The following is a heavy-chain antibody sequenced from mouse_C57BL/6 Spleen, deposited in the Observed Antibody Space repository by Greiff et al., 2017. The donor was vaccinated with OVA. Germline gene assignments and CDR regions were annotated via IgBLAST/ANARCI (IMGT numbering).Heavy chain of an antibody. D-gene: IGHD1-1*01. V-gene: IGHV1-64*01. CDR2: IQPNSGST. CDR1: GYTFTSYW. CDR3: ARGTVVNYLDY. Sequence: VQLQQSGAELVKPGASVKLSCKASGYTFTSYWMHWVKQRPGQGLEWIGMIQPNSGSTNYNEKFKSKATLTLDKSSSTAYMQLSSLTSEYSAVYYCARGTVVNYLDYWGHSTTLTVSS. J-gene: IGHJ2*01.